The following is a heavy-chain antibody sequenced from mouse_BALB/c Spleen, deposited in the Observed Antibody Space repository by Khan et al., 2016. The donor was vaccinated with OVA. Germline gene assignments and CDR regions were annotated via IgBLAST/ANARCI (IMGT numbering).Heavy chain of an antibody. D-gene: IGHD2-2*01. CDR1: GYSFTSYY. CDR2: IDPLSGGT. Sequence: VQLKDSGPELMKPGASVKISCKASGYSFTSYYIHWVMQSHGKSLEWIGYIDPLSGGTPYNQKFKGKATLTVDKSSSTAYLHLSNLTSEDSAVYYCTRQGYVAWFTYWGQGTLVTVSA. J-gene: IGHJ3*01. CDR3: TRQGYVAWFTY. V-gene: IGHV1S135*01.